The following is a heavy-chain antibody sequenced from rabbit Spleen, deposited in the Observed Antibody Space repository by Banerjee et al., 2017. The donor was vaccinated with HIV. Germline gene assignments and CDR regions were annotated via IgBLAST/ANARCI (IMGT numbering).Heavy chain of an antibody. CDR1: RFSFSSIYW. Sequence: QEQLEESGGGLVKPGGTLTLTCTASRFSFSSIYWIFWVRQAPGKGLEWIGCIYTGSGSTWYASWSKGRFTISKTSSTTVTLQMTSLTAADTATYFCARIGDGGYAYAFNLWGPGTLVTVS. J-gene: IGHJ4*01. D-gene: IGHD6-1*01. CDR2: IYTGSGST. V-gene: IGHV1S45*01. CDR3: ARIGDGGYAYAFNL.